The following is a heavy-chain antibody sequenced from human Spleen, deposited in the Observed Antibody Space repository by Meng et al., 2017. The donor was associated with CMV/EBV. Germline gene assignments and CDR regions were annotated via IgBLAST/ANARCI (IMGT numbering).Heavy chain of an antibody. V-gene: IGHV1-69*02. D-gene: IGHD4-11*01. J-gene: IGHJ5*01. CDR1: GGTFSSYT. CDR2: IIPILGIA. Sequence: CKASGGTFSSYTISWVRQAPGQGLEWMGRIIPILGIANYAQKFQSRVTITADKSTSTAYMELSSLRSEDTAVYYCARLGTVTTDNDPWGQGTLVTVSS. CDR3: ARLGTVTTDNDP.